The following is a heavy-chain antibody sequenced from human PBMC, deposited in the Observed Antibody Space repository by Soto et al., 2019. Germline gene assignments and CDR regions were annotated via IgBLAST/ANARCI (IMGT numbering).Heavy chain of an antibody. V-gene: IGHV3-30*03. CDR2: ISDDGSNK. CDR1: GFTFSNYA. Sequence: QVHLVESGGGVVQPGRSLRLSCAVSGFTFSNYAMHWVRQAPGKGLEWVAVISDDGSNKYYADSVMGRFTISRDNSKNRLYLPMNSLRVEDTAVYYCARGLVVVVSRDWFDPWGQGTLVTVSS. CDR3: ARGLVVVVSRDWFDP. D-gene: IGHD3-22*01. J-gene: IGHJ5*02.